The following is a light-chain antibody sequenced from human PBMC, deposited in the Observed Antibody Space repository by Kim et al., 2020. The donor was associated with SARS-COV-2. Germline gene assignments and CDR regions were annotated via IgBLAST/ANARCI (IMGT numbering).Light chain of an antibody. J-gene: IGKJ1*01. CDR2: DAS. V-gene: IGKV3-11*01. CDR1: QSVSSY. CDR3: QQRSTWT. Sequence: EIVLTQSPATLSLSPGERATLPCRASQSVSSYLAWYQQKPGQAPRLLIYDASNRATGIPARFSGSGSGTDFTLTISSLEPEDFAVYYCQQRSTWTFGQGTKVDIK.